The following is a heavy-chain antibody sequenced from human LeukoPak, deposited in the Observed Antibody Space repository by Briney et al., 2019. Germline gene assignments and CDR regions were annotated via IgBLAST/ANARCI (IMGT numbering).Heavy chain of an antibody. D-gene: IGHD2-15*01. J-gene: IGHJ4*02. Sequence: GGSLRLSCAASGFTFSSYAMSWVRQAPGKGLEWVSAISGSGGRTYYTDSVKGRFTISRDNSKNTLYLQMNSLRAEDTAVYYCAKDLPGPIVVVAASNYWGQGTLVTVSS. CDR3: AKDLPGPIVVVAASNY. CDR2: ISGSGGRT. CDR1: GFTFSSYA. V-gene: IGHV3-23*01.